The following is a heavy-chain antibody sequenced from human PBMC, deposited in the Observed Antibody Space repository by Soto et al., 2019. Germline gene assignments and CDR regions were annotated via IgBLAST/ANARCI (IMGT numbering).Heavy chain of an antibody. J-gene: IGHJ4*02. D-gene: IGHD3-10*01. CDR3: ARDFRAGIYSGSGSSLKY. Sequence: QVQLVQSGAEVKKPGASVKVSCKASGYTFISYGISWVRQAPGQGLEWMGWISAYNGNTNYAQKLQGRVTMTTDTSTRTAYMELRSLRSDDTAVYYCARDFRAGIYSGSGSSLKYWGKGTLVTVSS. CDR1: GYTFISYG. CDR2: ISAYNGNT. V-gene: IGHV1-18*01.